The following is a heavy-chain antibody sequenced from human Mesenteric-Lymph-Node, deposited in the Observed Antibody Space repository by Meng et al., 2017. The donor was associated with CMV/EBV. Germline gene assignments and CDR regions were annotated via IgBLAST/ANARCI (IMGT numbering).Heavy chain of an antibody. Sequence: ASGFTFRTFGMHWVRQAPGKGLEWVAIICYDGNKTYFSDSVKGRFTVSRDNSKNTLYLQMNSLRAEDTAVYYCARDRGYSGYEPFDYWGQGTLVTVSS. CDR3: ARDRGYSGYEPFDY. D-gene: IGHD5-12*01. V-gene: IGHV3-33*01. CDR2: ICYDGNKT. CDR1: GFTFRTFG. J-gene: IGHJ4*02.